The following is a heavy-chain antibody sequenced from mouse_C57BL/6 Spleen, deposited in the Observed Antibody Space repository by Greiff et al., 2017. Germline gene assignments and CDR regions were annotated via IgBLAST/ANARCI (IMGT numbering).Heavy chain of an antibody. Sequence: QVQLKESGAELARPGASVKMSCKASGYTFTSYTMHWVKQRPGQGLEWIGYINPSSGYTKYNQKFKDKATLTADKSSSTAYMQLSSLTSEDSAVYYCGTTVVDYYAMDYWGQGTSVTVSS. V-gene: IGHV1-4*01. CDR2: INPSSGYT. CDR1: GYTFTSYT. D-gene: IGHD1-1*01. J-gene: IGHJ4*01. CDR3: GTTVVDYYAMDY.